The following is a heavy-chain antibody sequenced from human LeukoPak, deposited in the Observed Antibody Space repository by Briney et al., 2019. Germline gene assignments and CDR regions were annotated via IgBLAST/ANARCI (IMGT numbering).Heavy chain of an antibody. J-gene: IGHJ4*02. CDR3: ALNPDYYGSGSFDY. CDR2: IKEDGSEK. Sequence: GGSLRLSCAASGFTFSSYWMSWVRQAPGRGLEWVADIKEDGSEKYYVDSVKGRFTISRDNAKNSLYLQMNSLRVEDTAVYYCALNPDYYGSGSFDYWGQGTLVTVSS. CDR1: GFTFSSYW. V-gene: IGHV3-7*01. D-gene: IGHD3-10*01.